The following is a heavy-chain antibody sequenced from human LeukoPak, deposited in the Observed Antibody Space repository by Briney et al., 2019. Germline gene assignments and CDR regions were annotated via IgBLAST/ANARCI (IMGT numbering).Heavy chain of an antibody. CDR1: GFTFISYS. D-gene: IGHD3-22*01. CDR3: ARIPILYYYDSSGYIDY. Sequence: PGGSLRLSCAASGFTFISYSMNWVRQAPGKGLEWVSSISGSSSAIYYADSVQGRFTISRDNAQKSLYLQMNSLRDEDTAVYYCARIPILYYYDSSGYIDYWGQGTLVTVSS. J-gene: IGHJ4*02. CDR2: ISGSSSAI. V-gene: IGHV3-48*02.